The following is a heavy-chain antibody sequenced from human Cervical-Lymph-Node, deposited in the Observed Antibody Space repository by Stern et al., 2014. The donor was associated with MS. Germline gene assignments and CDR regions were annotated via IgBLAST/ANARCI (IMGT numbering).Heavy chain of an antibody. CDR3: ARVRFYGSGIYYALGDGMDV. V-gene: IGHV1-8*01. Sequence: VQLVESGAEVKKPGASVKVSCKASGYTFPNYNIDWVRQATGQGLEWMGWMNPNSGNKGYAQRFQGRVTMTRDTSTSTAYMELSSLKAEDTAVYYCARVRFYGSGIYYALGDGMDVWGQGTTVTVSS. D-gene: IGHD3-10*01. CDR1: GYTFPNYN. CDR2: MNPNSGNK. J-gene: IGHJ6*02.